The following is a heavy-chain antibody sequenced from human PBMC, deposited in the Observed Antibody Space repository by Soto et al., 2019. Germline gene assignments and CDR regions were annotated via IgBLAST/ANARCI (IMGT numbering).Heavy chain of an antibody. D-gene: IGHD6-19*01. CDR1: GYTFTSYA. CDR3: ARRLLSGYSSGWYNYFDY. J-gene: IGHJ4*02. CDR2: INAGNGNT. Sequence: ASVQVSCKASGYTFTSYAMHWVRQAPGQRLEWMGWINAGNGNTKYSQKFQGRVTITRDTSASTAYMELSSLRSEDTAVYYCARRLLSGYSSGWYNYFDYWGQGTLVTVSS. V-gene: IGHV1-3*01.